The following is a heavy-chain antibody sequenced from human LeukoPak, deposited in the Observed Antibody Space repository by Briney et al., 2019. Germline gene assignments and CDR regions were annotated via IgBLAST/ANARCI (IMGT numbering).Heavy chain of an antibody. V-gene: IGHV3-30*18. Sequence: GGSLRLSCAASGFTFSTYAIHWVRQAPGKGLEWVAVISYDGSNKYYADSVKGRFAISRDNSKNTLYLQMNSLRAEDTAVYYCAKDFAKYCSGGCDFQHWGQGTLVTVSS. CDR2: ISYDGSNK. D-gene: IGHD2-15*01. CDR1: GFTFSTYA. CDR3: AKDFAKYCSGGCDFQH. J-gene: IGHJ1*01.